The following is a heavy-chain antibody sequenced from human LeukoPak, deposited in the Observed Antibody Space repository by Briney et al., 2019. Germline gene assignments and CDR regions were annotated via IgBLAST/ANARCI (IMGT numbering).Heavy chain of an antibody. J-gene: IGHJ4*02. V-gene: IGHV3-21*01. Sequence: GGSLRLSCAASGFTFSTNSMNWVRQAPGKGLEWVSSISSSSYIYYADSVKGRFTISRDNAKKSLFLDMNSLRAEDTAVYYCARVRTPRWGFDYWGQGTLVTVSS. CDR1: GFTFSTNS. CDR2: ISSSSYI. D-gene: IGHD1/OR15-1a*01. CDR3: ARVRTPRWGFDY.